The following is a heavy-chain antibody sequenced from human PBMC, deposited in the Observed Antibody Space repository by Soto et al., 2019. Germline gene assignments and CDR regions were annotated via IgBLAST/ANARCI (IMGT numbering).Heavy chain of an antibody. Sequence: ASVKVSCKASGFTFTSSAVQWVRQASGQRLEWIGWIVVGSGNTKYAQKFQERVTITRDMSRSTAYMELSSLRSEDTAVYYCAADGLELRLDYWGQGTLVTVSS. CDR2: IVVGSGNT. J-gene: IGHJ4*02. V-gene: IGHV1-58*01. D-gene: IGHD1-7*01. CDR1: GFTFTSSA. CDR3: AADGLELRLDY.